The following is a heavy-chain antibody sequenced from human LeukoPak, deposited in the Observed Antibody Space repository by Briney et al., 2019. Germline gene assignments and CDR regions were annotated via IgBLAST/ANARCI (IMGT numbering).Heavy chain of an antibody. J-gene: IGHJ6*03. Sequence: SETLSLTCTVSGGSISSYYWSWIRQPAGKGLEWIGRIYTSGSTNYNPSLKSLVTMSVDTSKNQFSLKLSSVTAADTAVYYCARDRWLGDGYYYYMDVWGKGTTVTVSS. D-gene: IGHD3-10*01. CDR1: GGSISSYY. CDR2: IYTSGST. V-gene: IGHV4-4*07. CDR3: ARDRWLGDGYYYYMDV.